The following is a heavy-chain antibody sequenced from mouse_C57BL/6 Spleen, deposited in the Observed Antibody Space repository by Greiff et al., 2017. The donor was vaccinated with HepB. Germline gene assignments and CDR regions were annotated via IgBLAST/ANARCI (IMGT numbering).Heavy chain of an antibody. CDR2: INPGSGGT. V-gene: IGHV1-54*01. Sequence: QVQLQQSGAELVRPGTSVKVSCKASGYAFTNYLIEWVKQRPGQGLEWIGVINPGSGGTNYNEKFKGKATLTADKSSSTAYMQLSSLTSEDSAVYFCARGNVYYFDYWGQGTTLTVSS. CDR3: ARGNVYYFDY. CDR1: GYAFTNYL. J-gene: IGHJ2*01.